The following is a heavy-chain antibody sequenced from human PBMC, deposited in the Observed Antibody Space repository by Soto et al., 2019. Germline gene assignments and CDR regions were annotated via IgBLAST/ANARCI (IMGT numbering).Heavy chain of an antibody. CDR1: GFTFSTYA. CDR3: TNDFDY. CDR2: ISGSGANT. Sequence: VQLLESGGGLVQPGGSLRLSCAASGFTFSTYAMTWVRQAPGKGLEWVSTISGSGANTYYADSVKGRFTISRDNSKNTLYLQMNSLRAEDTAVFYCTNDFDYWGQGTLVTVSS. V-gene: IGHV3-23*01. J-gene: IGHJ4*02.